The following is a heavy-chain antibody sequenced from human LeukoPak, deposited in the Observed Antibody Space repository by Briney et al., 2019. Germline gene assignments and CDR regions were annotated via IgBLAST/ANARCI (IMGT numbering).Heavy chain of an antibody. V-gene: IGHV3-11*01. CDR3: ARERIPMAGSDNWFDP. CDR1: GFTFSDFR. J-gene: IGHJ5*02. D-gene: IGHD6-19*01. Sequence: GGSLRLSCAASGFTFSDFRMSWIRQPPGKGLEWISYITTATTTTFYADSVKGRFTVSRDNARNLLYLQMTNLRAEDTAIYYCARERIPMAGSDNWFDPWGPGTLVTVSS. CDR2: ITTATTTT.